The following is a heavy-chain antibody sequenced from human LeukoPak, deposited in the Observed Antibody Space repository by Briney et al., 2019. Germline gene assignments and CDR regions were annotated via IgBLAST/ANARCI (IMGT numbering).Heavy chain of an antibody. D-gene: IGHD4-23*01. J-gene: IGHJ3*02. V-gene: IGHV1-18*01. CDR2: ISAYNGNT. Sequence: ASVKVSCKCSGYTFTSYGISWVRQAPGQGLEGMGLISAYNGNTNYAQKLQGRVTMTTDTSTSTAYMELSRLRSDDTAVYYCARSFLAGGNVDAFDIWGQGTMVTVSS. CDR3: ARSFLAGGNVDAFDI. CDR1: GYTFTSYG.